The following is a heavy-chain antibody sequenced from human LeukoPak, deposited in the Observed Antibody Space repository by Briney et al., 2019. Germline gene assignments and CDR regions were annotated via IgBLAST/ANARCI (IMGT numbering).Heavy chain of an antibody. V-gene: IGHV3-74*01. CDR2: INSDGSST. CDR3: ARDLGRAYSWFDP. J-gene: IGHJ5*02. CDR1: GFIVTKTY. D-gene: IGHD3-16*01. Sequence: GGSLRLSCAASGFIVTKTYMSWVRQAPGKGLVWVSRINSDGSSTSYADSVKGRFTISRDNAKNTLYLQMNSLRAEDTAVYYCARDLGRAYSWFDPWGQGTLVTVSS.